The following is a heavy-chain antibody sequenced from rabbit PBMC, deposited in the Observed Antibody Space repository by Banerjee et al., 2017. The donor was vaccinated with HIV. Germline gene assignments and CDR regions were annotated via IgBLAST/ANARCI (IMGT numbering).Heavy chain of an antibody. J-gene: IGHJ4*01. D-gene: IGHD6-1*01. V-gene: IGHV1S40*01. CDR2: IDGIGSGSA. CDR3: AREQSAGYALNL. Sequence: QSLEESGGDLVKPGASLTLTCTASGFSFSANYYMCWVRQAPGKGPEWIGCIDGIGSGSAYYASWAKGRFTISKTSSTTVTLQMTSLTAADTATYFCAREQSAGYALNLWGPGTLVTV. CDR1: GFSFSANYY.